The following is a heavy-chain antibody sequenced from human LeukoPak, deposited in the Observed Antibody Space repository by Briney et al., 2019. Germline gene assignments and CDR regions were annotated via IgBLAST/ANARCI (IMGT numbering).Heavy chain of an antibody. V-gene: IGHV3-66*02. CDR2: IYGGGNS. D-gene: IGHD1-26*01. Sequence: GGSLRLSCAASGFTFSSYYMSWVRLAPGKGLEWVSGIYGGGNSYYADSVAGRFTISRDNSRNTLNLQMHSLRSEDTAVYYCARELTVGATIDYWGQGTLVTVSS. CDR1: GFTFSSYY. J-gene: IGHJ4*02. CDR3: ARELTVGATIDY.